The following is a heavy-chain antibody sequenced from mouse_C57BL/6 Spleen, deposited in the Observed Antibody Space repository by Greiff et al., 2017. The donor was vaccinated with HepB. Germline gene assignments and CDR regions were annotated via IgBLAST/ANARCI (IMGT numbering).Heavy chain of an antibody. CDR2: ISSGSSTI. V-gene: IGHV5-17*01. D-gene: IGHD1-1*01. Sequence: EVNVVESGGGLVKPGGSLKLSCAASGFTFSDYGMHWVRQAPEKGLEWVAYISSGSSTIYYADTVKGRFTISRDNAKNTLFLQMTSLRSEDTAMYYCAIITTVVEGNAMDYWGQGTSVTVSS. CDR3: AIITTVVEGNAMDY. J-gene: IGHJ4*01. CDR1: GFTFSDYG.